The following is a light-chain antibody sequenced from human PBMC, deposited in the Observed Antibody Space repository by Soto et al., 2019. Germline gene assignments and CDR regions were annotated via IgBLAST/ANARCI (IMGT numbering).Light chain of an antibody. CDR3: SSYTSSSTLYV. CDR1: SSDVGGYNY. V-gene: IGLV2-14*01. J-gene: IGLJ1*01. Sequence: QSALTQPASVSGSPGQSITISCTGPSSDVGGYNYVSWYQQHPGKAHKLMIYDVSNRPSGVSNRFSGSKSGNTASLTISGLQAEDEADYYCSSYTSSSTLYVFGTGTKVTVL. CDR2: DVS.